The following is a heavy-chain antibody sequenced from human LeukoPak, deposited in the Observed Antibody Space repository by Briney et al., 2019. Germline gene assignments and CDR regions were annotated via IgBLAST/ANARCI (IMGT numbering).Heavy chain of an antibody. D-gene: IGHD3-10*01. CDR2: IYYSGST. Sequence: PSETLSLTCTVSGGSISSHYWSWIRQPPGKGLEWIGYIYYSGSTNYNPSLKSRVTISVDTSKNQFSLKLSSVTAADTAVYYCARGGVFSHDAFDIWGQGTMVTVSS. J-gene: IGHJ3*02. CDR3: ARGGVFSHDAFDI. V-gene: IGHV4-59*11. CDR1: GGSISSHY.